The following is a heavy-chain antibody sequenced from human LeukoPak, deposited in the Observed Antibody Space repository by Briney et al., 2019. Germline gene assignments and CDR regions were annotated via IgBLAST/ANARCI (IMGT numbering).Heavy chain of an antibody. CDR3: VKVVVTSGFDP. J-gene: IGHJ5*02. CDR2: IWYDGINK. Sequence: GGSLRLSCAASGFTFRTFGMHWVRQAPGKGLEWAAIIWYDGINKYCADSVKGRFTISRDNSKNTLYLQMNSLRAEDTAVYYCVKVVVTSGFDPWGQGTLVTVSS. V-gene: IGHV3-33*06. CDR1: GFTFRTFG.